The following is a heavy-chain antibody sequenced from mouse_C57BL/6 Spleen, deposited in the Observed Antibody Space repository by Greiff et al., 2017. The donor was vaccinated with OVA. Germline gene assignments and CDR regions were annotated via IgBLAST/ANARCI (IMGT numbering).Heavy chain of an antibody. CDR2: IYPGNSDT. CDR3: TRSGKMVTTDD. D-gene: IGHD2-2*01. CDR1: GYTFTSYW. V-gene: IGHV1-5*01. J-gene: IGHJ2*01. Sequence: VQLKESGTVLARPGASVKMSCKTSGYTFTSYWMHWVKQRPGQGLEWIGDIYPGNSDTSYNQKFKGKVNLTAVTSANTPYMKLSSLTNEDSAVDYCTRSGKMVTTDDWGKGTTLTVSS.